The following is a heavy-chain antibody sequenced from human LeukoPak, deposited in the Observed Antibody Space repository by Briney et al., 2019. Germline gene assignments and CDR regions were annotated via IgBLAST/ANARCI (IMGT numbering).Heavy chain of an antibody. V-gene: IGHV3-21*01. J-gene: IGHJ6*03. D-gene: IGHD1-26*01. CDR2: ITTSGTYI. Sequence: GGSLRLSCAASGFTFSNYNMNWVRQAPGKAMEWVSSITTSGTYIFYADSVKGRFTISRDNAKNSLYLQMDSLGPEDTAVYYCARDPYSGSYWNYYYYYMDVWGKGTTVTISS. CDR3: ARDPYSGSYWNYYYYYMDV. CDR1: GFTFSNYN.